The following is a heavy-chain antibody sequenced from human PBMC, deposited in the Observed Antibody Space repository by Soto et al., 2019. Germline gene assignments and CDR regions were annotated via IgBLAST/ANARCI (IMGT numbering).Heavy chain of an antibody. CDR1: GGSISSSSYC. Sequence: KLSETLSLTCTVSGGSISSSSYCWGWLRQPPGKGLEWIGTIYYSGSTYYNPSLKSRATISVDTSKNQLSLKLSSVTAADTAVFYWARDRTYYDAFDIWGHGTMVTVSS. D-gene: IGHD3-10*01. V-gene: IGHV4-39*02. CDR2: IYYSGST. CDR3: ARDRTYYDAFDI. J-gene: IGHJ3*02.